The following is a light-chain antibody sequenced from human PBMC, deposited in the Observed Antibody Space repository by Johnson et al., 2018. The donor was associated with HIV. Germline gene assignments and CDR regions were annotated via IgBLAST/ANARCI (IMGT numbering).Light chain of an antibody. Sequence: QSVLTQPPSVSAAPGQKVTISCSGSSSNIGNNYVSWYQQLPGTAPKLLIYDNNKRPSGIPDRFSGSKSGTSATLGITGLQTGDEADYYCGTWDSSLGAGCVFGTGTNTTVL. J-gene: IGLJ1*01. CDR1: SSNIGNNY. CDR3: GTWDSSLGAGCV. CDR2: DNN. V-gene: IGLV1-51*01.